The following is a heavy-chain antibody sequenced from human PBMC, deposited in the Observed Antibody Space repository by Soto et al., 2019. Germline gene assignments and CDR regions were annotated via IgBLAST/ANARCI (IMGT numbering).Heavy chain of an antibody. CDR2: IIPIFGTA. Sequence: QVQLVQSGAEVKKPGSSVKVSCKASGGTFSSYAISWVRQAPGQGLEWMGGIIPIFGTANYAQKFQGRVTXXAXEXXSTASMELSSLRSEDTAVYCCAGELGLEQQPHFDYWGQGPLVTVSS. CDR3: AGELGLEQQPHFDY. J-gene: IGHJ4*02. V-gene: IGHV1-69*12. D-gene: IGHD6-13*01. CDR1: GGTFSSYA.